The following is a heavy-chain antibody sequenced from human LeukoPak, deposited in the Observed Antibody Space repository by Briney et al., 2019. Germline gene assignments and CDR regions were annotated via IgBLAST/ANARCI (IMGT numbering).Heavy chain of an antibody. V-gene: IGHV4-39*01. J-gene: IGHJ4*02. CDR3: ARQGVLWTPRD. Sequence: SETLSLTCIVSGASISSSTYYWGWIRQPPGKGLEWIGSIYYSGSTYYNPSLKSRVTISVDTSKNQFSLKLSSVTAADTAVYYCARQGVLWTPRDWCQGTLVTVSA. CDR2: IYYSGST. D-gene: IGHD3-16*01. CDR1: GASISSSTYY.